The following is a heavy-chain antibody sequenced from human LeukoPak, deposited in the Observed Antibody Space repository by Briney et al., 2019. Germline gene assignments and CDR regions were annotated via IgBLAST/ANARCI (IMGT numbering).Heavy chain of an antibody. CDR1: GFTFSDHY. Sequence: GGSLRLSRAASGFTFSDHYIDWVRQAPGKGLEWVGRSRNKGFIYTTAYATSVKGRFTISRDDSKNSVHLQMNGLKIEDTAVYYCATHSYNEDYWGQGTLVTVSS. D-gene: IGHD3-10*01. J-gene: IGHJ4*02. CDR3: ATHSYNEDY. V-gene: IGHV3-72*01. CDR2: SRNKGFIYTT.